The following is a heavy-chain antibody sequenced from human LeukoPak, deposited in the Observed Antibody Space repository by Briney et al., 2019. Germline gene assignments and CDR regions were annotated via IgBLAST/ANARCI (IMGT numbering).Heavy chain of an antibody. Sequence: SETLCLTCTVSGDPISSHSDYKWTWIRQSPQKGLEWIGYIYYTGSTNYNPSLRSRLTISVDTSMNQFSLRLTAVTAADTAVYYCAREYSAFDYWGQGALVTVSS. CDR1: GDPISSHSDY. D-gene: IGHD4-11*01. CDR3: AREYSAFDY. J-gene: IGHJ4*02. V-gene: IGHV4-61*08. CDR2: IYYTGST.